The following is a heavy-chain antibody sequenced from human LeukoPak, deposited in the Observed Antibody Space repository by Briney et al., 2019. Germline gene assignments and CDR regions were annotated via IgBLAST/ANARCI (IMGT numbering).Heavy chain of an antibody. J-gene: IGHJ4*02. CDR3: AKQLGYCSDGSCYFPY. CDR1: GFTVSNNY. CDR2: ISNNGGYT. Sequence: GGSLRLSCAASGFTVSNNYMSWVRQAPGKGLEWVSAISNNGGYTYYADSVQGRFTISRDNSKSTLCLQMNSLRAEDTAVYYCAKQLGYCSDGSCYFPYWGQGTLVTVSS. D-gene: IGHD2-15*01. V-gene: IGHV3-23*01.